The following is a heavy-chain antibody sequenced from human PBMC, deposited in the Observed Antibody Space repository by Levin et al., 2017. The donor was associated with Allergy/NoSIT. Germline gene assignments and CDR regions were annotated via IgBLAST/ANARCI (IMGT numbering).Heavy chain of an antibody. Sequence: PGGSLRLSCAASGFTFSSYSMNWVRQAPGKGLEWVSSISSSSSYIYYADSVKGRFTISRDNAKNSLYLQMNSLRAEDTAVYYCARDPYYDSSGYYPRHFDYWGQGTLVTVSS. CDR3: ARDPYYDSSGYYPRHFDY. CDR2: ISSSSSYI. CDR1: GFTFSSYS. V-gene: IGHV3-21*01. D-gene: IGHD3-22*01. J-gene: IGHJ4*02.